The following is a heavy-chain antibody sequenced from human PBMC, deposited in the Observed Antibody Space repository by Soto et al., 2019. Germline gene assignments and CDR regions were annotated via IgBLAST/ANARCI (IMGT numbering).Heavy chain of an antibody. CDR1: GLTVSSNY. CDR3: ARQVRNAFDI. V-gene: IGHV3-66*04. Sequence: GGSLRLSCAASGLTVSSNYMSWVRQAPGKGLDWVSVIYSGGSTYYADSVKGRFTISRDNSNNTLFLQINSLRAEDTAVYYCARQVRNAFDIWGQGTMVTVSS. CDR2: IYSGGST. J-gene: IGHJ3*02.